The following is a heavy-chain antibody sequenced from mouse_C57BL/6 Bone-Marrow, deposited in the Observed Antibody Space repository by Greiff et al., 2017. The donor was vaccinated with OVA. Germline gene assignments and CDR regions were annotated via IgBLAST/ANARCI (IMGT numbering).Heavy chain of an antibody. CDR2: ISSGGSYT. D-gene: IGHD4-1*01. CDR1: GFTFSSYG. V-gene: IGHV5-6*01. CDR3: ARRVTGAAWFAY. J-gene: IGHJ3*01. Sequence: EVQLVESGGDLVKPGGSLKLSCAASGFTFSSYGMSWVRQTPDKRLEWVATISSGGSYTYYPDSVKGRFTIPRDNAKNTLYLQMSSLKSEDTAMYYCARRVTGAAWFAYWGQGTLVTVSA.